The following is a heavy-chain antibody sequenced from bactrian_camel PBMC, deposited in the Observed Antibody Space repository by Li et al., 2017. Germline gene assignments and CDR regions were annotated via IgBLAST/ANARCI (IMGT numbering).Heavy chain of an antibody. CDR3: AADSVNLQLARWYSY. V-gene: IGHV3S53*01. D-gene: IGHD7*01. CDR1: GDTYC. J-gene: IGHJ4*01. CDR2: VDTAGLT. Sequence: HVQLVESGGGSVQTGETLRLSCAASGDTYCMAWFRQSPGKKREGVAAVDTAGLTTYTYAVQGRFTISRDNAKNTVYLQMDSLNPEDTGTYYCAADSVNLQLARWYSYWGQGTQVTVS.